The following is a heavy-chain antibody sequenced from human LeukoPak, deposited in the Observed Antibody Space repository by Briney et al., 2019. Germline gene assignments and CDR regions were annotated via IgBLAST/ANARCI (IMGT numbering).Heavy chain of an antibody. J-gene: IGHJ4*02. CDR1: GGSVSSGSYY. CDR2: IYYSGST. V-gene: IGHV4-61*01. D-gene: IGHD1-26*01. Sequence: SGTLSLTCTVSGGSVSSGSYYWSWIRQPPGKGLEWIGYIYYSGSTNYNPSLKSRVTISVDTSKNQFSLKLSSVTAADTAVYYCARGSYYDYWGQGTLVTVSS. CDR3: ARGSYYDY.